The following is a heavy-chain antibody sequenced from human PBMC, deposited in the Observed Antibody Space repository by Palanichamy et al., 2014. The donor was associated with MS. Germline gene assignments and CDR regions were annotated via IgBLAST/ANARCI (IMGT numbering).Heavy chain of an antibody. D-gene: IGHD1-14*01. V-gene: IGHV3-7*03. Sequence: EVQLVESGGNLVQPGGSLRLSCEASGFNFSGYWMNWVRQAPGKGLEWVANIKYDGSQIYYVDSVKGRFTISRDNANNSLFLQMNSLRPDDTAVYFCAGGKTTGYWGQGTLVTVSS. CDR2: IKYDGSQI. CDR1: GFNFSGYW. CDR3: AGGKTTGY. J-gene: IGHJ4*02.